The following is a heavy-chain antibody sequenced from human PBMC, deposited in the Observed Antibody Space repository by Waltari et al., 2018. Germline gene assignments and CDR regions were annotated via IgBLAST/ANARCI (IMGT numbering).Heavy chain of an antibody. D-gene: IGHD1-1*01. CDR1: GDSMSTSDP. Sequence: QLQLQESGPGLVKPSGTLSLICAVSGDSMSTSDPWSWVRQPPGKGLGWIGQVRGDGKTNYNPSFASRVTMSLDTSTYHFALKLTSATAADTALYYCARDRGRGLYLDTWGQGTLVTVSP. CDR2: VRGDGKT. J-gene: IGHJ4*02. CDR3: ARDRGRGLYLDT. V-gene: IGHV4-4*02.